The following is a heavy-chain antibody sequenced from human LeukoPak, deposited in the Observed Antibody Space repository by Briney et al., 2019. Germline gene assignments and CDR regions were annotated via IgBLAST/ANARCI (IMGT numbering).Heavy chain of an antibody. D-gene: IGHD3-3*01. CDR3: ATRSGDFWSGFEN. J-gene: IGHJ4*02. V-gene: IGHV1-24*01. CDR2: FDPEQATT. CDR1: GYSLSDLN. Sequence: ASVKVSCKVSGYSLSDLNIQWVRQAPGKGLECMGGFDPEQATTIYAQNFQGRLTMTEEISTDTAYMELSSLTSEDTAAYYCATRSGDFWSGFENWGQGTLVTVSS.